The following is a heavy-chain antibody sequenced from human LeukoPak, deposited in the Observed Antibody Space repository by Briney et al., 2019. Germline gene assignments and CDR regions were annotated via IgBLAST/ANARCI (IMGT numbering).Heavy chain of an antibody. Sequence: GGSLRLSCAGSGFTLSTYGMHWVRQAPGKGLEWVAVISYDGSNKYYADSVKGRFTISRDNSKNTLYLQMNSLRAEDTAVYYCAKDSAGRYCSITSCNFFDYWGQGTTVTVSS. CDR3: AKDSAGRYCSITSCNFFDY. V-gene: IGHV3-30*18. CDR2: ISYDGSNK. J-gene: IGHJ4*02. CDR1: GFTLSTYG. D-gene: IGHD2-2*01.